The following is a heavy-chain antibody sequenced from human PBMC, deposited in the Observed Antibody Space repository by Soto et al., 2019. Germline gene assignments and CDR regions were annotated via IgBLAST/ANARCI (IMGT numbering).Heavy chain of an antibody. V-gene: IGHV1-69*01. CDR2: IIPVFGTT. CDR1: GGTFSNYT. CDR3: AKSSPYIVVRNPTVNQDYYGMDV. Sequence: QVQLVQSGAEVKKPGSSVKVFCKASGGTFSNYTISWVRQAPGQGLEWMGGIIPVFGTTDYEQKFQGRVTLTADGSKSTADMKLISLRSADTAVYYCAKSSPYIVVRNPTVNQDYYGMDVWGQGNTVTVSS. J-gene: IGHJ6*02. D-gene: IGHD2-2*01.